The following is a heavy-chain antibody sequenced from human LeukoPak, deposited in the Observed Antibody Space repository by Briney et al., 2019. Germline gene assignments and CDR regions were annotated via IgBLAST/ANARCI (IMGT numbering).Heavy chain of an antibody. Sequence: PGGSLRLSCAASEFSFSSYEMNWARQAPGKGLEWLSYISSSGSTTYYADSVKGRFTISRDNAKNSLYLQMNSLRAEDTAVYYCARDSRRSGYNHYYYYMDVWGKGTTVTVSS. CDR1: EFSFSSYE. CDR3: ARDSRRSGYNHYYYYMDV. D-gene: IGHD3-22*01. J-gene: IGHJ6*03. V-gene: IGHV3-48*03. CDR2: ISSSGSTT.